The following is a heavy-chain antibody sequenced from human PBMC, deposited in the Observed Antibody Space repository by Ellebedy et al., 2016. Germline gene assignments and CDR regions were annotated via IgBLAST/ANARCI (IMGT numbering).Heavy chain of an antibody. CDR1: GFTFDDYDYA. Sequence: GGSLRLXXTASGFTFDDYDYAVSWFRQIPGKGLEWVAFIRRKNYGGTAEYAASVKGRFTISRDDSNSVAYLQMNSLKTEDTGIYYCTRLTGYSYGADFDYWGQGTLVTVSS. CDR2: IRRKNYGGTA. CDR3: TRLTGYSYGADFDY. D-gene: IGHD5-18*01. J-gene: IGHJ4*02. V-gene: IGHV3-49*03.